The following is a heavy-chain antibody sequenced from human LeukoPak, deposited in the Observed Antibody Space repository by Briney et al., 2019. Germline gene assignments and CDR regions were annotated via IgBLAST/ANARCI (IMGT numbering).Heavy chain of an antibody. D-gene: IGHD2-15*01. CDR2: INHSGST. V-gene: IGHV4-34*01. CDR3: ARGYCSGGSCPRYYYYYYGMDV. CDR1: GGSFSGYY. J-gene: IGHJ6*02. Sequence: SETLSLTCAVYGGSFSGYYWSWIRQPPGKGLEWIGEINHSGSTNYNPSLKSRVTISVDTSKSQFSLKLSSVTAADTAVYYCARGYCSGGSCPRYYYYYYGMDVWGQGTTVTVSS.